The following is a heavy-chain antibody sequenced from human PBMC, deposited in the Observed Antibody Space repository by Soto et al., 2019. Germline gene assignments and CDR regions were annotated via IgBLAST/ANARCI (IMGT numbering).Heavy chain of an antibody. V-gene: IGHV2-5*02. D-gene: IGHD4-17*01. CDR1: GFSLSISAVG. CDR2: IYWDDDK. Sequence: QITLKESGPTLVKPTQTLTLTCTFSGFSLSISAVGVGWIRQPPGKALEWLALIYWDDDKRYSPSLKSRLTITQDTPKNQVVLTMANIDPVDTATYYCAHLPVTNKAHYFDYWGQGTLVTVSS. CDR3: AHLPVTNKAHYFDY. J-gene: IGHJ4*02.